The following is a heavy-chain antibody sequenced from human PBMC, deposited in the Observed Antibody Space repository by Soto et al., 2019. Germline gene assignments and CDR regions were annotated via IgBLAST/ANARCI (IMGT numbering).Heavy chain of an antibody. J-gene: IGHJ2*01. CDR1: GGSISSSSYY. V-gene: IGHV4-39*01. D-gene: IGHD7-27*01. CDR3: ARHPALNWGDDVNWYFDL. CDR2: IYYSGST. Sequence: SETLSLTCTVSGGSISSSSYYWGWIRQPPGKGLEWIGSIYYSGSTYYNPSLKSRVTISVDTSKNQFSLKLSSVTAADTAVYYCARHPALNWGDDVNWYFDLWGRGTLVTVSS.